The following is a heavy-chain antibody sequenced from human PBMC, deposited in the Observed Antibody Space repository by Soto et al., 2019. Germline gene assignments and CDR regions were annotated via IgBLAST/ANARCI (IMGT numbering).Heavy chain of an antibody. CDR3: ATFRSGWKGYYYYYMDV. J-gene: IGHJ6*03. CDR1: GFTFSDYS. CDR2: MSESGSII. V-gene: IGHV3-11*01. D-gene: IGHD6-19*01. Sequence: QVQLVESGGGLVKPGGSLRLSCVASGFTFSDYSMTWIRQAPGKGLEWISYMSESGSIIYYADSLKGRFTISRDNAKSSLYLQVNSLGAKDTAVYYCATFRSGWKGYYYYYMDVWGKGTTVTVSS.